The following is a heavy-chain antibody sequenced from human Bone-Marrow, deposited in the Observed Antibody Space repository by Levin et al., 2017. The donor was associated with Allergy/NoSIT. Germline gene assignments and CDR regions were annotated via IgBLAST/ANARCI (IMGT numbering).Heavy chain of an antibody. CDR2: ISAYNGNT. CDR1: GYTFTSYG. Sequence: GESLKISCKASGYTFTSYGFNWVRQAPGQGLEWMGWISAYNGNTDYPQNLQGRVTLTTDTSTSTAYMDLRSLRSDDTAVYYCARDRASGSYGVSDFWGQGTLVTVSS. D-gene: IGHD1-26*01. J-gene: IGHJ4*02. V-gene: IGHV1-18*01. CDR3: ARDRASGSYGVSDF.